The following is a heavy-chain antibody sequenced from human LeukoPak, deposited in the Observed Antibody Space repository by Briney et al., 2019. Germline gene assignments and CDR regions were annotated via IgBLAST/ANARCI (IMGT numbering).Heavy chain of an antibody. D-gene: IGHD3-10*01. CDR1: GGSFSGYY. J-gene: IGHJ6*03. V-gene: IGHV4-34*01. Sequence: WETLSLTCAVYGGSFSGYYWSWIRQPPGKRLEWLGEINHSGSTNYNPSLKSRVTISVDTSKTQFPLKRRSVTSADTAVYYCARRRGRGGYYMDVWGKGTTVTISS. CDR2: INHSGST. CDR3: ARRRGRGGYYMDV.